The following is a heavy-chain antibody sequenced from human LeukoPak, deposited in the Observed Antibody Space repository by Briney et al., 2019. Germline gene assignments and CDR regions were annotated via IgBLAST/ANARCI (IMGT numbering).Heavy chain of an antibody. CDR2: IRYDGSNK. V-gene: IGHV3-30*02. CDR3: AKDQWGGNSERRPSYYYYMDV. Sequence: GGSLRLSCAASGFTFSSYGMHWVRQAPGRGLEWVAFIRYDGSNKYYADSVKGRFTISRDNSKNTLYLQMNSLRAEDTAVYYCAKDQWGGNSERRPSYYYYMDVWGKGTTVTVSS. D-gene: IGHD4-23*01. J-gene: IGHJ6*03. CDR1: GFTFSSYG.